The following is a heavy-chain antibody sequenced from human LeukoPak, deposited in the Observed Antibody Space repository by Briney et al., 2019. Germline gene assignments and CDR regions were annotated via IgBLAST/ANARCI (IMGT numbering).Heavy chain of an antibody. CDR1: HYSISSNYY. D-gene: IGHD3-22*01. Sequence: SETLSHTCTVSHYSISSNYYWGWIRQPPGKGLEWIGSIYHSGSTYYNPSLKSRVTISVDTSKNQFSLKLTSVTAADTAVYYCARCSGYMSYWGQGTLVTVSS. J-gene: IGHJ4*02. CDR2: IYHSGST. CDR3: ARCSGYMSY. V-gene: IGHV4-38-2*02.